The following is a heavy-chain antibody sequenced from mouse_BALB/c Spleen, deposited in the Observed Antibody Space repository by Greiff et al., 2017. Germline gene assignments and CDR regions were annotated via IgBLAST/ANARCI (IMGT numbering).Heavy chain of an antibody. J-gene: IGHJ4*01. V-gene: IGHV1-7*01. CDR3: ARSRYYAMDY. Sequence: VKLLESGAELAKPGASVKMSCKASGYTFTSYWMHWVKQRPGQGLEWIGYINPSTGYTEYNQKFKDKATLTADKSSSTAYMQLSSLTSEDSAVYYCARSRYYAMDYWGQGTSVTVSS. CDR2: INPSTGYT. CDR1: GYTFTSYW.